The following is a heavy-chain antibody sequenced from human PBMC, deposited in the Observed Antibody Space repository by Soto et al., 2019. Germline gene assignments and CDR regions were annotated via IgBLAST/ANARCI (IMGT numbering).Heavy chain of an antibody. J-gene: IGHJ3*02. D-gene: IGHD2-15*01. CDR1: GFTFSSYA. V-gene: IGHV3-30-3*01. Sequence: QVQLVESGGGVVQPGRSLRLSCAASGFTFSSYAMHWVRQASGKGLEWVAVISYDGSNKYYADSVKGRFTISRDNSKNTLYLQMNSLRAEDTAVYYCARGGYCSGGNCYILAFDIWGQGTMVTVSS. CDR3: ARGGYCSGGNCYILAFDI. CDR2: ISYDGSNK.